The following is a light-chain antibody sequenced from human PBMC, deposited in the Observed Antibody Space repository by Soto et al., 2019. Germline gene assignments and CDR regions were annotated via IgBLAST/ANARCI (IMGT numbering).Light chain of an antibody. V-gene: IGKV3-20*01. CDR1: QSISANY. J-gene: IGKJ3*01. CDR2: GVS. CDR3: QHYGGSFT. Sequence: EIVLTQSPGTLSLSPGERATLSCRASQSISANYVAWYQQKPGQAPRLLFYGVSIRTTGIPGRFAGRGSGQDFPLTISRLEHEDFAVYYCQHYGGSFTFGPGTKVDFK.